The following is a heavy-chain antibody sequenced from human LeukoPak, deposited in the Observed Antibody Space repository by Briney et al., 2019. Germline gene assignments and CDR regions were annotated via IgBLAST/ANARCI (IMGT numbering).Heavy chain of an antibody. CDR2: IYYSGST. V-gene: IGHV4-39*01. J-gene: IGHJ5*02. CDR3: ARQPKSCTPGVFVTGKACWFDP. D-gene: IGHD3-10*01. Sequence: PSETLSLTCTVSGGSISSSSYYWGWIRQPPGKGLEWIGSIYYSGSTYYNPSLKSRVTISVDTSNNKFSLQLTSVTAADTAVYYCARQPKSCTPGVFVTGKACWFDPWGQGTRVIVSS. CDR1: GGSISSSSYY.